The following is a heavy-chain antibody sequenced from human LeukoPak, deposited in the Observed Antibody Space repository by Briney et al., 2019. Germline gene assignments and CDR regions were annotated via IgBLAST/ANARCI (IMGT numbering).Heavy chain of an antibody. CDR3: ARWYSSGWAFDY. CDR1: GDSISSYY. V-gene: IGHV4-59*08. CDR2: IHYSGST. Sequence: SETLSLTCTVSGDSISSYYWNWIRQPPGKGLEWIGYIHYSGSTKYNPSLKSRVTISVDTSRNQFSLKLSSVTAADTAVYYCARWYSSGWAFDYWGQGTLVTVSS. D-gene: IGHD6-19*01. J-gene: IGHJ4*02.